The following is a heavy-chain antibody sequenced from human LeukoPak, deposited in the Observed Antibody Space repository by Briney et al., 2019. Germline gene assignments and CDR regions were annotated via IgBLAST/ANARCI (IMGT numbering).Heavy chain of an antibody. CDR1: GFTFDDYA. D-gene: IGHD3-10*01. CDR3: ATATLHYGPLDY. J-gene: IGHJ4*02. V-gene: IGHV3-9*01. CDR2: ISWNSGSI. Sequence: PGRSLRLSCAASGFTFDDYAMHWVRQAPGKGLEWVSGISWNSGSIGYADSVKGRFTISRDNAKNSLYLQMNSLRAEDTALYYCATATLHYGPLDYWGQGTLVTVSS.